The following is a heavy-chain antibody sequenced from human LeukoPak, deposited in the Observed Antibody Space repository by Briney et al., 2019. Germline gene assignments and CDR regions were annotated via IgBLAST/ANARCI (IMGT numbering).Heavy chain of an antibody. Sequence: PGGSLRLSCAASGLTVSSNYMSWVRQAPGKGLEWVSIIYSGGSTYYADSVQGRFTVSRDNSKNTLYLQMNSLRAEDTAVYYCARSNYGSGTYYVDYWGQGTLVTVSS. CDR2: IYSGGST. D-gene: IGHD3-10*01. CDR3: ARSNYGSGTYYVDY. CDR1: GLTVSSNY. V-gene: IGHV3-53*01. J-gene: IGHJ4*02.